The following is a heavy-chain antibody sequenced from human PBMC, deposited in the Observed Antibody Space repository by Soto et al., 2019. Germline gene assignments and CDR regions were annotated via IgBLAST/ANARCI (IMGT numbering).Heavy chain of an antibody. D-gene: IGHD4-4*01. J-gene: IGHJ5*02. CDR3: AKDLGSPPQSLGIA. Sequence: GGSLRLSCAASGFTFSSYAMSWVRQAPGKGLEWVSAISGSGGSTYYADSVKGRFTISRDNSKNTLYLQMNSLRAEDTAVYYCAKDLGSPPQSLGIAWGQGTLVTVSS. V-gene: IGHV3-23*01. CDR2: ISGSGGST. CDR1: GFTFSSYA.